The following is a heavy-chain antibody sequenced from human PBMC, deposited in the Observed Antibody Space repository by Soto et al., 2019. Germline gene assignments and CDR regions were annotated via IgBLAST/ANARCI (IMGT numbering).Heavy chain of an antibody. CDR1: GVSISSVY. J-gene: IGHJ5*02. CDR3: ATSNTTCPGCYS. Sequence: PSETLSLTCVVSGVSISSVYFTWIRQSPGKGLEWIGYISHSGLRHYRASLQSRLTMSVETSKNQFSLNLTSVTAADTAIYYCATSNTTCPGCYSWGQGTLVTVSS. D-gene: IGHD1-26*01. V-gene: IGHV4-59*01. CDR2: ISHSGLR.